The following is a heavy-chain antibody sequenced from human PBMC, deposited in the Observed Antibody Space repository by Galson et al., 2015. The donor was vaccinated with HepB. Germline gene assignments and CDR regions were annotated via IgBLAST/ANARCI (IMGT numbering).Heavy chain of an antibody. J-gene: IGHJ5*02. CDR3: AKDSRGYYGSGSFDH. D-gene: IGHD3-10*01. CDR2: ISGSGGST. CDR1: GYTFSSYA. Sequence: SLRLSCAAAGYTFSSYAMSWVRQAPGKGLEWVSAISGSGGSTYYADSVKGRFTISRDNSKNTLYLQMNCLRAEDTAVYYCAKDSRGYYGSGSFDHWGQGTLVTVSS. V-gene: IGHV3-23*01.